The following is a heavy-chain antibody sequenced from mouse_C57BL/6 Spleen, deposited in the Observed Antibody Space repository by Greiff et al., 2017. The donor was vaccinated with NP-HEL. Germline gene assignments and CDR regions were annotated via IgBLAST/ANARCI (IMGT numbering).Heavy chain of an antibody. CDR1: GFTFSSYA. CDR2: ISDGGSYT. Sequence: EVMLVESGGGLVKPGGSLKLSCAASGFTFSSYAMSWVRQTPEKRLEWVATISDGGSYTYYPDNVKGRFTISRDNAKNNLYLQMSHLKSEDTAMYYCARDAGITTRYFDVWGTGTTVTVSS. J-gene: IGHJ1*03. CDR3: ARDAGITTRYFDV. D-gene: IGHD2-4*01. V-gene: IGHV5-4*01.